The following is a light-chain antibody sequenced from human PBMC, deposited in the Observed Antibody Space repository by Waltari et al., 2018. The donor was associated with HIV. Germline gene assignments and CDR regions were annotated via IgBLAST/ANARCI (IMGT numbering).Light chain of an antibody. J-gene: IGLJ2*01. V-gene: IGLV2-8*01. Sequence: QSALPQPPSASGSPGQSVTISCTGTNSDIGGFNYVSWYPQHPGKAPKLVISEVTKRPAGVPGRFSGAESGNAASLTGSGIQAEDEAEYYRSSYANKNDYYVVFGGGTRLTVL. CDR3: SSYANKNDYYVV. CDR1: NSDIGGFNY. CDR2: EVT.